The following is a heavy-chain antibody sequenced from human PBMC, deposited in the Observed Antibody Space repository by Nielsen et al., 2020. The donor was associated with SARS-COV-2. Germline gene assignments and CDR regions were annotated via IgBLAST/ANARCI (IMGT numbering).Heavy chain of an antibody. CDR3: ARGRNVDTAMATALDY. D-gene: IGHD5-18*01. CDR1: GFTFSNYA. Sequence: GGSLRLSCAASGFTFSNYAMSWVRQAPGKGLEWVSAISGSGGNTYYADSVKGRFTISRDNSKNTLYLQMNSLRAEDTAVYYCARGRNVDTAMATALDYWGQGTLVTVSS. J-gene: IGHJ4*02. CDR2: ISGSGGNT. V-gene: IGHV3-23*01.